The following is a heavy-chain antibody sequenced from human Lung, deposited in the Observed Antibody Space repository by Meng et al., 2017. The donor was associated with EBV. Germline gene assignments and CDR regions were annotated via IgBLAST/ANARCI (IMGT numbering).Heavy chain of an antibody. Sequence: EVQLVESGGALVQPGGSLILSCAASGFTFSRYWMHWVRQAPGKGLVWISRLNENGGITTYADSVRGRFTISRDNTKNTLYLQMNSLRVEDTAVYFCSRDLAGPFDDWGQGTLVTVSS. CDR1: GFTFSRYW. V-gene: IGHV3-74*01. CDR2: LNENGGIT. J-gene: IGHJ4*02. CDR3: SRDLAGPFDD.